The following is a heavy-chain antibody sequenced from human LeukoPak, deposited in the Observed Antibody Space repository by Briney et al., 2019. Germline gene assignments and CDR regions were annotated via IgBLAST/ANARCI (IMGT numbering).Heavy chain of an antibody. D-gene: IGHD6-19*01. CDR1: GYSFPTYW. J-gene: IGHJ4*02. CDR3: ARHGSSGLIDY. Sequence: VESLKISCKGSGYSFPTYWIGWVRQMPGKGLEWMGIIYPGDSDTRYSPSFQGQVTISADRSISTAYLQWSSLKASDTAMYYCARHGSSGLIDYWGQGTLVSVSP. CDR2: IYPGDSDT. V-gene: IGHV5-51*01.